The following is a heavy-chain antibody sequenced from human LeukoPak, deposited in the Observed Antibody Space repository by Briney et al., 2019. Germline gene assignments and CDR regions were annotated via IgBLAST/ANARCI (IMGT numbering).Heavy chain of an antibody. V-gene: IGHV1-69*13. Sequence: GASVKVSCKASGYTFTDYAIHWVRQAPGQGLEWMGGIIPIFGTANYAQKFQGRVTITADESTSTAYMELSSLRSEDTAVYYCARAFFGVGYFDYWGQGTLVTVSS. D-gene: IGHD3-3*01. CDR1: GYTFTDYA. J-gene: IGHJ4*02. CDR3: ARAFFGVGYFDY. CDR2: IIPIFGTA.